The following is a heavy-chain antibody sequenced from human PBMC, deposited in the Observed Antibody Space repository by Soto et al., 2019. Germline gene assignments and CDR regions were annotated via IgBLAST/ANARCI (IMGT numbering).Heavy chain of an antibody. CDR3: ARGLLTMVRGATNWFDP. V-gene: IGHV4-39*07. CDR1: GGSISSGGYY. J-gene: IGHJ5*02. Sequence: PSETLSLTCTVSGGSISSGGYYWSWIRQPPGKGLEWIGEINHSGSTNYNPSLKSRVTISVDTSKNQFSLKLSSVTAADTAVYYCARGLLTMVRGATNWFDPWGQGTLVTVSS. D-gene: IGHD3-10*01. CDR2: INHSGST.